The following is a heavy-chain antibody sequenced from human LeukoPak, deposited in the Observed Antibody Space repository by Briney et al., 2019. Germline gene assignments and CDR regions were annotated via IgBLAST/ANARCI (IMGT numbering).Heavy chain of an antibody. CDR3: ARDVKSWADFWSGYAQYNWFDP. CDR2: ISAYNGNT. CDR1: GYTFTSYG. V-gene: IGHV1-18*01. J-gene: IGHJ5*02. D-gene: IGHD3-3*01. Sequence: GASVKVSCKASGYTFTSYGISWVRQAPGQGLEWMGWISAYNGNTNYAQKLQGRVTMTTDTSTSTAYMELRSLRSDDTAVYYCARDVKSWADFWSGYAQYNWFDPWGQGTLVTVSS.